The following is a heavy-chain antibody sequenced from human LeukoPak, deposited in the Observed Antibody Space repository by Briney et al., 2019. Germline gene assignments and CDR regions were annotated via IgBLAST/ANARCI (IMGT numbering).Heavy chain of an antibody. D-gene: IGHD3-3*01. J-gene: IGHJ4*02. Sequence: GGSLRLSCAASGFTFSSYSMNWVRQAPGKGLEWVSSISSSSSYIYYADSVKGRFTISRDNAKNSLYLQMNSLRAEDTAVYYCAREFDDFWSGYYAIDYWGQGTLVTVSS. V-gene: IGHV3-21*01. CDR3: AREFDDFWSGYYAIDY. CDR2: ISSSSSYI. CDR1: GFTFSSYS.